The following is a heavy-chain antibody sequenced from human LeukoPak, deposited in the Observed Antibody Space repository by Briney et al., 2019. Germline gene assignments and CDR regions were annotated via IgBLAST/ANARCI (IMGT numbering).Heavy chain of an antibody. J-gene: IGHJ5*01. V-gene: IGHV3-43*02. Sequence: GGSLRLSCAVSGFTFDDYAIHWVRQPPGKGLEWVSLISGDGGSTFYADSVKGRFTISRDNSKNSLYLQMSSLRIEDTALYYCARESESSGWYDFWGQGTLVTVSS. CDR3: ARESESSGWYDF. D-gene: IGHD3-22*01. CDR2: ISGDGGST. CDR1: GFTFDDYA.